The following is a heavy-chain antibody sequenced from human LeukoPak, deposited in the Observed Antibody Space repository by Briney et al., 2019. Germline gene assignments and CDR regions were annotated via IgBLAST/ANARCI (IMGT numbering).Heavy chain of an antibody. CDR3: ARDKVVGPSNFDY. J-gene: IGHJ4*02. Sequence: GGSLRLSCAASGFIFGSYWMSWVRQAPGKGLEWVANIKEDGSEKYYVDSVKGRFTISRDNAKNSLYLQMNSLRAEDTAVYYCARDKVVGPSNFDYWGQGTLVTVSS. D-gene: IGHD1-26*01. V-gene: IGHV3-7*01. CDR2: IKEDGSEK. CDR1: GFIFGSYW.